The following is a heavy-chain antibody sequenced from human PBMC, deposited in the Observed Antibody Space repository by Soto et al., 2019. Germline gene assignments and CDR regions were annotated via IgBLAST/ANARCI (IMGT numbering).Heavy chain of an antibody. CDR2: IFHSGNT. CDR3: ARSTWGMDV. Sequence: SETLSLTCAVSSGSIGTTNWWSWVRQTPGKGLEWIGEIFHSGNTYYNPSLASRVTISVDTSKNQFSLNLRYVTAAETAGYYCARSTWGMDVWGQGKTVNVS. CDR1: SGSIGTTNW. D-gene: IGHD2-2*01. J-gene: IGHJ6*02. V-gene: IGHV4-4*02.